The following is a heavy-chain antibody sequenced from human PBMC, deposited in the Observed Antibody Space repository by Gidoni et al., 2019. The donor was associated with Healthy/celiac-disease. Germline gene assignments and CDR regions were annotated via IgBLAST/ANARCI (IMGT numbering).Heavy chain of an antibody. J-gene: IGHJ4*02. Sequence: QVQLVQSGAEVKKPGSSVKVSCKASGGPFSSYAISWVRQAPGQGLEWMGGIIPIFGTANYAQKFQGRVTITADESTSTAYMELSSLRSEDTAVYYCARDGGYDFWSGYTVRHFDYWGQGTLVTVSS. V-gene: IGHV1-69*01. CDR3: ARDGGYDFWSGYTVRHFDY. CDR1: GGPFSSYA. CDR2: IIPIFGTA. D-gene: IGHD3-3*01.